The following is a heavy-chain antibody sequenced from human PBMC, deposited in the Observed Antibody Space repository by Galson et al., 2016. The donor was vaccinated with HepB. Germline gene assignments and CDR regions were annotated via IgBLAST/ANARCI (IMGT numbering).Heavy chain of an antibody. V-gene: IGHV1-18*01. CDR3: ARDHPTYYDFWRGSDYYGRDV. J-gene: IGHJ6*02. CDR1: GYIFTTFG. D-gene: IGHD3-3*01. CDR2: ISAHNGNT. Sequence: SCKASGYIFTTFGISWVRQAPGQGLEWLAWISAHNGNTNYEQKVQGRVTVTTDTSTNIAYLELRSIRTDATAVYYRARDHPTYYDFWRGSDYYGRDVWGQGTTVTVSS.